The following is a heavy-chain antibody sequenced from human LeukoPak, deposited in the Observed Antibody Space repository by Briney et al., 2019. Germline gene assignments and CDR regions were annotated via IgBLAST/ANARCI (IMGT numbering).Heavy chain of an antibody. CDR2: MNPNSGNT. CDR3: ARDLLWFGESDYYYYGMDV. D-gene: IGHD3-10*01. CDR1: GYTFTSYD. J-gene: IGHJ6*02. Sequence: ASVEVSCKASGYTFTSYDINWVRQATGQGLEWMGWMNPNSGNTGYAQKFQGRVTMTRNTSISTAYMELSSLRSKDTAVYYCARDLLWFGESDYYYYGMDVWGQGTTVTVSS. V-gene: IGHV1-8*01.